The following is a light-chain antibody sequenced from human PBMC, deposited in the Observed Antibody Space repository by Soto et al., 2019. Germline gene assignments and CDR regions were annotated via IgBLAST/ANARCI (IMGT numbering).Light chain of an antibody. Sequence: DIQMAQSPSSLSASVGDTITITCRASRNINNYLNWYQQKPGKAPKLLIFGASSLQSWVPSRFSGSGSRTDFTLTINSLQPEDFATYCCQQTSAAPFTFGPGTKVDIK. CDR2: GAS. V-gene: IGKV1-39*01. J-gene: IGKJ3*01. CDR1: RNINNY. CDR3: QQTSAAPFT.